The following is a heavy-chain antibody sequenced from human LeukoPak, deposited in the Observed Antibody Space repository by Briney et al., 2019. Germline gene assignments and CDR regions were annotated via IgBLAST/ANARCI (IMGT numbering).Heavy chain of an antibody. CDR2: FNHSGST. CDR1: GGSFSGYY. Sequence: SETLSLTCAVYGGSFSGYYWSWIRQPPGKGLEWIGEFNHSGSTNYNPSLKSRVTISVDTSKNQFSLKLSSVTAADTAVYYCARVWVGIVVPAAIRKDWFDPWGQGTLVTVSS. D-gene: IGHD2-2*02. J-gene: IGHJ5*02. V-gene: IGHV4-34*01. CDR3: ARVWVGIVVPAAIRKDWFDP.